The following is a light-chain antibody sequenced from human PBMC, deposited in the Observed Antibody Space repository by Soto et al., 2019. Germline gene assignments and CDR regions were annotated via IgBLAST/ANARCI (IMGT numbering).Light chain of an antibody. V-gene: IGKV3-20*01. Sequence: EIVLTQSPGTLSLSPGERATLSCRASQSVRSNLAWYQQKPGQPPRLLIYGASSRATGIPDRFSGSGSGTDFTLTISRLEPEDFAVYYCQQYGSSPWTFGQGTKVDIK. J-gene: IGKJ1*01. CDR1: QSVRSN. CDR3: QQYGSSPWT. CDR2: GAS.